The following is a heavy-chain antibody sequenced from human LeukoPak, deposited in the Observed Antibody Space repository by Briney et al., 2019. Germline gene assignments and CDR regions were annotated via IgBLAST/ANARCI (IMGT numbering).Heavy chain of an antibody. CDR3: AKIAVAGSDFDC. Sequence: GGSLRLSCAASEFTFNTYWMHWVRHAPGKGLVWVSRINSDGSSTAYADSVKGRFTISKDNAKNTLYLQMNSLRVEDTAVYYCAKIAVAGSDFDCWGQGTLVTVSS. D-gene: IGHD6-19*01. CDR2: INSDGSST. CDR1: EFTFNTYW. J-gene: IGHJ4*02. V-gene: IGHV3-74*03.